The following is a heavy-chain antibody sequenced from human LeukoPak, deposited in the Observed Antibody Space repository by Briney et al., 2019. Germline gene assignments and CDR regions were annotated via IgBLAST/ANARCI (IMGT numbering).Heavy chain of an antibody. CDR2: IWYDGSNK. V-gene: IGHV3-33*01. Sequence: AGGSLRLSCAASGFTFSSYGMHWVRQAPGKGLEWVAFIWYDGSNKYYADSVKGRFTISRDNSKNTLYLQMNSLRAEDTAVYYCARVRSTTSDFYFDYWGQGTLVTVSS. CDR1: GFTFSSYG. J-gene: IGHJ4*02. D-gene: IGHD2-2*01. CDR3: ARVRSTTSDFYFDY.